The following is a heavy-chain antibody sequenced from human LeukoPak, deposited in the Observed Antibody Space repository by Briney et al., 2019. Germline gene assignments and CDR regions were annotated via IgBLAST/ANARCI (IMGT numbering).Heavy chain of an antibody. CDR3: AGGYSHFDLDC. CDR2: ISGSGGST. V-gene: IGHV3-23*01. Sequence: GGSLRLSCAASGFTISSNGISWVRQAPGKGLEWVSAISGSGGSTYYADSVKGRFTISRDNSKNTLYLQMNSLRAKDTALYYCAGGYSHFDLDCRGQGTTVT. D-gene: IGHD4-11*01. CDR1: GFTISSNG. J-gene: IGHJ4*02.